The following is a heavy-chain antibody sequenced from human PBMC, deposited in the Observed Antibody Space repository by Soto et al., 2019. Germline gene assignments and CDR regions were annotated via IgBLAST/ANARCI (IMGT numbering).Heavy chain of an antibody. D-gene: IGHD4-17*01. Sequence: SATLSLTCTGSGGSISSYYWSWIRQPAGKGLEWIGRIYTSGSTNYNPSLKSRVTMSVDTSKNQFSLKLSSVTAADTAVYYCARDSNYGVLDYWGQGTLVTVSS. J-gene: IGHJ4*02. CDR3: ARDSNYGVLDY. V-gene: IGHV4-4*07. CDR1: GGSISSYY. CDR2: IYTSGST.